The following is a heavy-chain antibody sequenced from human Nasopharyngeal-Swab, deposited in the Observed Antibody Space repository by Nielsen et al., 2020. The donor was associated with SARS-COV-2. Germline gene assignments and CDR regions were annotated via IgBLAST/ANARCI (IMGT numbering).Heavy chain of an antibody. Sequence: ASVKVSCKASGYSFTSYYMHWVRPAPGQGLEWMGIINPSGGSTSYAQKFQGRVTMTRDTSTSTVYMELSSLRSEDTAVYYCARDRLRLRDYITMVRGVVPYGMDVWGQGTTVTASS. V-gene: IGHV1-46*01. J-gene: IGHJ6*02. CDR2: INPSGGST. D-gene: IGHD3-10*01. CDR1: GYSFTSYY. CDR3: ARDRLRLRDYITMVRGVVPYGMDV.